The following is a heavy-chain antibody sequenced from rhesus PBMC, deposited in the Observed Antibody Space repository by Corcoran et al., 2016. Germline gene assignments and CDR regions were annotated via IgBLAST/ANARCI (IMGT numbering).Heavy chain of an antibody. CDR3: ERERGWIQWVHLGYGLDS. Sequence: QLQLQESGPGLVKHSETRALSFTVSGCSISCHYGSWITPHPDRVREVLVRIFVSVSGTDYNPSLKSRVTISTDKSKNQFSLKISSLTAADTAVYYCERERGWIQWVHLGYGLDSWGQGVVVTVSS. J-gene: IGHJ6*01. D-gene: IGHD5-30*01. CDR2: IFVSVSGT. V-gene: IGHV4-173*01. CDR1: GCSISCHY.